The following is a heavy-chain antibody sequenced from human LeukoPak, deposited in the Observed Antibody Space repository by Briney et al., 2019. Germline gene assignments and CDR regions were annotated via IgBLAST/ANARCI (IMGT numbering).Heavy chain of an antibody. D-gene: IGHD6-19*01. Sequence: PSETLSLTCTVSGGSISSYYWSWIRQPAGKGLEWIGRINTSGSTNYNPSLKSRVTMSVDTSKNQFSLKLSSVTAADTAVYYCAREMGIAVAGTRWFDPWGQGTLVTVSS. J-gene: IGHJ5*02. CDR1: GGSISSYY. CDR3: AREMGIAVAGTRWFDP. CDR2: INTSGST. V-gene: IGHV4-4*07.